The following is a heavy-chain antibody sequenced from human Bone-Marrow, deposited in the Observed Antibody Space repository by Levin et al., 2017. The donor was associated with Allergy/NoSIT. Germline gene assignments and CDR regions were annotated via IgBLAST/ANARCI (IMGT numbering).Heavy chain of an antibody. CDR2: IYSGYSET. J-gene: IGHJ4*02. CDR1: GYSFNDYW. CDR3: ARTKWIRQPFDF. Sequence: ASVKVSCKGSGYSFNDYWIGWVRQMPGKGLEWMGLIYSGYSETKYSPSFQGQVTLSVDKSVSTAYLQWSSLKASDTAIYYCARTKWIRQPFDFWGRGTLVTVSS. V-gene: IGHV5-51*01. D-gene: IGHD5-12*01.